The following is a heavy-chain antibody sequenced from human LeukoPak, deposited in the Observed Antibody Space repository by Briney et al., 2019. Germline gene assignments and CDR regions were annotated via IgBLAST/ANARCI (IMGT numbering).Heavy chain of an antibody. J-gene: IGHJ3*02. CDR2: INTDGSFT. D-gene: IGHD1-1*01. V-gene: IGHV3-74*01. CDR3: AKVLDPDAFDI. CDR1: GFTFSSDW. Sequence: GGSLRLSCAASGFTFSSDWMHWVRQVLGKGLVWVSRINTDGSFTGYVDSVKGRFTISRDSSKSTLYLQMNSLRAEDTAIYYCAKVLDPDAFDIWGQGTMVTVSS.